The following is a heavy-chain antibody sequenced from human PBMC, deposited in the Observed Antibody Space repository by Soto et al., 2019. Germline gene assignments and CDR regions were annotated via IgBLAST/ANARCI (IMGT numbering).Heavy chain of an antibody. CDR2: ISYDGSNK. V-gene: IGHV3-30*03. D-gene: IGHD3-10*01. CDR3: VGGQYYFDY. CDR1: GFPFTTYG. Sequence: QVQLVESGGAVVQPGGSLRPSCAASGFPFTTYGLHWVREGPGKGLEWVAVISYDGSNKYYADSVKGRFTISRDNSKNTLYLQMNSLRPEDTALYYCVGGQYYFDYRGQGTLVTVSS. J-gene: IGHJ4*02.